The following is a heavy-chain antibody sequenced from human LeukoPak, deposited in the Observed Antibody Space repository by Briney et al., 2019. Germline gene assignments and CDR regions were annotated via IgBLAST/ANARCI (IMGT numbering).Heavy chain of an antibody. J-gene: IGHJ4*02. CDR1: GFTFSSYS. CDR2: ISSSSSYI. CDR3: AKSAGDAYFDY. V-gene: IGHV3-21*04. Sequence: GGSLRLSCAASGFTFSSYSMNWVRQAPGKGLEWVSSISSSSSYIYYADSVKGRFTISRDNAKNSLYLQMNSLRAEDTALYYCAKSAGDAYFDYWGQGTLVTVSS. D-gene: IGHD3-10*01.